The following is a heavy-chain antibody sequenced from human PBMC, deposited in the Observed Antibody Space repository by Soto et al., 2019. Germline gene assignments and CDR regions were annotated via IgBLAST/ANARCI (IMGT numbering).Heavy chain of an antibody. Sequence: GGSLRLSCAASGFTVSSKYMSWVRQAPGKGLEWISVIWSAGLIYYAESVRGRFTITRDISKYILYLEMTSLRADDTAVYYCTREAPMDVWGQGTTVTVSS. CDR1: GFTVSSKY. V-gene: IGHV3-53*01. CDR2: IWSAGLI. CDR3: TREAPMDV. J-gene: IGHJ6*02.